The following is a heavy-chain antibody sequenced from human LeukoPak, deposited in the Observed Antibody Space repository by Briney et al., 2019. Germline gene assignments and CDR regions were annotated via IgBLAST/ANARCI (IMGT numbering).Heavy chain of an antibody. CDR2: ISSSSSYI. Sequence: GGSLRLSCAASGFTFSSYSMNWVRQAPGKGLEWVSSISSSSSYIYYADSVKGRFTISRHNAKNSLYLQMNSLRAEDTAVYYCARGEVHYYGSGSDYWGQGTLVTVSS. CDR3: ARGEVHYYGSGSDY. V-gene: IGHV3-21*01. J-gene: IGHJ4*02. D-gene: IGHD3-10*01. CDR1: GFTFSSYS.